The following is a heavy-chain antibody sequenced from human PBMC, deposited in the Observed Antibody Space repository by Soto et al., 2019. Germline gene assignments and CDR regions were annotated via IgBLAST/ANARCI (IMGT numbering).Heavy chain of an antibody. D-gene: IGHD5-12*01. CDR1: GGSISSYY. Sequence: QVQLQESGPGLVKPSETLSLTCTVSGGSISSYYWSWIRQPPGKGLEWIGYIYYSGSTNYNPSLKSQATISVDPSKNQFAQKQSSVTAADTAVYYCARHEVPYSGYDTNFDYWGQGTLVTVSS. V-gene: IGHV4-59*08. CDR3: ARHEVPYSGYDTNFDY. J-gene: IGHJ4*02. CDR2: IYYSGST.